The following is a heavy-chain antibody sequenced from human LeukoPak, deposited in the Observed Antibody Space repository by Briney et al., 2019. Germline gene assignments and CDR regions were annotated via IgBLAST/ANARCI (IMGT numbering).Heavy chain of an antibody. J-gene: IGHJ5*02. CDR1: AFTFSSYS. CDR2: INQDGNDK. Sequence: GGSLRLSCAASAFTFSSYSMTWVRQAPGKGLEWVANINQDGNDKYYVDSVKGRFTISRDNAKNSLYLQMNSLRAEDTAVYYCARDYSGWSLDPWGQGTLVTVSS. V-gene: IGHV3-7*01. CDR3: ARDYSGWSLDP. D-gene: IGHD5-12*01.